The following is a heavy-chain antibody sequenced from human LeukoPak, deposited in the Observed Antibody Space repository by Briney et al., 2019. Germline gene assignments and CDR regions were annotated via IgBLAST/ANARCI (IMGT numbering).Heavy chain of an antibody. Sequence: SQTLSLTCTVSAASITSSYSSWVRQPPGKGLEWHGYIVNIVNTNYNPSLKSRVTISLDTPKSQFSLKLSSVTAADTAVYYCARAPLYSGGSGWSIYYFYAMDVWGQGTTVTVSS. CDR2: IVNIVNT. CDR1: AASITSSY. J-gene: IGHJ6*02. CDR3: ARAPLYSGGSGWSIYYFYAMDV. D-gene: IGHD6-19*01. V-gene: IGHV4-59*01.